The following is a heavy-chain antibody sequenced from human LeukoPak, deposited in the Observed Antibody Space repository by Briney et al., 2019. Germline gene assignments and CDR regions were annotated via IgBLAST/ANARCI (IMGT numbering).Heavy chain of an antibody. J-gene: IGHJ4*02. CDR2: IYYSGST. D-gene: IGHD3-22*01. V-gene: IGHV4-59*01. CDR1: GRSISSYY. Sequence: SETLSLTCTVSGRSISSYYWSWIRQPPGKGLEWIVYIYYSGSTNYNPSLKSRVTISVDTSKNQFSLKLSSVTAADTAVYYCARGEYYDSSGYRWGQGTLVTVSS. CDR3: ARGEYYDSSGYR.